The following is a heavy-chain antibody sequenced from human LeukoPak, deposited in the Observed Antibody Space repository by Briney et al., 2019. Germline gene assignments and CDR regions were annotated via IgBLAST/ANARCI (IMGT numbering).Heavy chain of an antibody. Sequence: PSGTLSLTCTVSGDSISSSTYYSGWIRQPPGKGLEWIGTIYYSGSTYYNPSLKSRVTMSVDTSKNQFSLKLSSVTAADTAVYYCASGTSPGDWFDPWGQGTLVTVSS. CDR1: GDSISSSTYY. CDR2: IYYSGST. D-gene: IGHD2-2*01. J-gene: IGHJ5*02. V-gene: IGHV4-39*07. CDR3: ASGTSPGDWFDP.